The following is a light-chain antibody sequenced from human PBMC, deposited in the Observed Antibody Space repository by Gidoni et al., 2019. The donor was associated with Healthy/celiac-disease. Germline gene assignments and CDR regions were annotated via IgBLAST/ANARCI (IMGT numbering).Light chain of an antibody. CDR1: QSVSSSY. V-gene: IGKV3-20*01. J-gene: IGKJ4*01. CDR3: QQYGSSPLT. Sequence: IVLTQSPGPLSLSPGERATLSGRASQSVSSSYLAGYQPKPGQAPRLLIYGASSRATGIPDRFSGSGSGTDFTLTISRLEPEDFAVYYWQQYGSSPLTFGGGTKVEIK. CDR2: GAS.